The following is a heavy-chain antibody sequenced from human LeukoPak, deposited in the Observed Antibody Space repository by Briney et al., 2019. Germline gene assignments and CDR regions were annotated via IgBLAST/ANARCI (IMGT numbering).Heavy chain of an antibody. Sequence: PGGSLRLSCAASGFTFSSYWMNWARQAPGKGLEWVASINHNGNVNYYVDSVKGRFTISRDNAKNSLYLQMSNCRAEDTAVYFCAGGGGLDVWGQGATVTVSS. D-gene: IGHD3-16*01. CDR3: AGGGGLDV. V-gene: IGHV3-7*03. CDR1: GFTFSSYW. CDR2: INHNGNVN. J-gene: IGHJ6*02.